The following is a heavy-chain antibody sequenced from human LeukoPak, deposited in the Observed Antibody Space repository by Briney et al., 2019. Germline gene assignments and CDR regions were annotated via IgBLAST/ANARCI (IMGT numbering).Heavy chain of an antibody. V-gene: IGHV1-18*01. D-gene: IGHD6-6*01. CDR2: ISAYNGNT. CDR1: GYTFTSYG. J-gene: IGHJ4*02. CDR3: ARAQDSSSSTPFDY. Sequence: ASAKVSCKASGYTFTSYGISWVRQAPGQGLEWMGWISAYNGNTNYAQKFQGRVTMTRDTSTSTVYMELSSLRSEDTAVYYCARAQDSSSSTPFDYWGQGTLVTVSS.